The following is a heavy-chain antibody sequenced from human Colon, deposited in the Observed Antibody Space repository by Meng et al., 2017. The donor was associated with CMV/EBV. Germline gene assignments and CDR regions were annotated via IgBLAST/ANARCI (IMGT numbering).Heavy chain of an antibody. CDR2: FYWNDDQ. CDR3: AHRRTIFGGFDP. D-gene: IGHD3-3*01. V-gene: IGHV2-5*01. Sequence: FSGFFLSPRTVALGWFRQPPGQALEWLALFYWNDDQRYSPSLENRLTITKDTSKNQLVLTMTNMDPVDTATYFCAHRRTIFGGFDPWGQGSLVTVSS. CDR1: GFFLSPRTVA. J-gene: IGHJ5*02.